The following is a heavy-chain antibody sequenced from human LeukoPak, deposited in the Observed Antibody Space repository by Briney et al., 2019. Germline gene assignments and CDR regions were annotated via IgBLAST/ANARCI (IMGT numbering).Heavy chain of an antibody. J-gene: IGHJ5*01. CDR1: GFSFDDYA. D-gene: IGHD6-13*01. CDR3: AKEGSAADYTWNWFDS. CDR2: ISWKSGSI. Sequence: PGRSLRLSCAASGFSFDDYAMHWVRQAPGKGLEWVSGISWKSGSIGYADSVKGRFTISRDNAKNSLYLQMNSLRAEDTALHYCAKEGSAADYTWNWFDSWGQGTLVTVSS. V-gene: IGHV3-9*01.